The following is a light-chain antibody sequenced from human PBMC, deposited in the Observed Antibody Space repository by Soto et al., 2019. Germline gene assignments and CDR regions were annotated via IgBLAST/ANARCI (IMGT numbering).Light chain of an antibody. J-gene: IGKJ2*01. V-gene: IGKV3-15*01. Sequence: EIVMTQSPATLSVSPGERATLSCRASQSVSSNLAGYEQKPGQAPRLLIYGASTRATGIPARFSGSESGTEFTLTLRSLQSEDFAVYYYQQYNNWPPEYTFGQGTKLEIK. CDR2: GAS. CDR1: QSVSSN. CDR3: QQYNNWPPEYT.